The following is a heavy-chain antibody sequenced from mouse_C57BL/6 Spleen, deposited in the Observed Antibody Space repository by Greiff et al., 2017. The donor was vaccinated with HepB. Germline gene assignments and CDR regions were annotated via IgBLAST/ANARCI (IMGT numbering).Heavy chain of an antibody. V-gene: IGHV2-2*01. CDR2: IWSGGST. CDR1: GFSLTSYG. J-gene: IGHJ3*01. D-gene: IGHD2-5*01. Sequence: QVQLKESGPGLVQPSQSLSITCTVSGFSLTSYGVHWVRQSPGKGLEWLGVIWSGGSTDYNAAFISRLSISKDNSKSQVFFKMNSLQADDTAIYYCARGGYSNWFAYWGQGTLVTVSA. CDR3: ARGGYSNWFAY.